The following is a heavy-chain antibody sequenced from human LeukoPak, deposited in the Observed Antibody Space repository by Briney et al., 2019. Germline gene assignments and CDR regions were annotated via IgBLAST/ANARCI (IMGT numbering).Heavy chain of an antibody. CDR1: GGSISSYY. CDR3: ARSHPPAYSSSWFRSFDI. Sequence: SETLSLTCTVSGGSISSYYWSWIRQPQGKGLEWIGYIYYSGSTNYNPSLKSRVTISVDTSKNQFSLKLSSVTAADTAVYYCARSHPPAYSSSWFRSFDIWGQGTMVTVSS. V-gene: IGHV4-59*01. D-gene: IGHD6-13*01. CDR2: IYYSGST. J-gene: IGHJ3*02.